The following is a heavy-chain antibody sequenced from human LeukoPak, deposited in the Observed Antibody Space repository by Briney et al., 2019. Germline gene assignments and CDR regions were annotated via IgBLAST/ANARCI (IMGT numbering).Heavy chain of an antibody. J-gene: IGHJ5*02. CDR1: GFTFDDYA. CDR2: ISWNSGSI. CDR3: AKDSGYDANHNWFDP. Sequence: GGSLRLSCAASGFTFDDYAMHWVRQAPGKGLEWVSGISWNSGSIGYADSVKGRSTISRDNAKNSLYLQMNSLRAEDTALYYCAKDSGYDANHNWFDPWGQGTLVTVSS. D-gene: IGHD5-12*01. V-gene: IGHV3-9*01.